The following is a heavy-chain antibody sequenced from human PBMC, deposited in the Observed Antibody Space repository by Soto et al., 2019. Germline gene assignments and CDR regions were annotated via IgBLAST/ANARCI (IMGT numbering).Heavy chain of an antibody. D-gene: IGHD3-10*01. J-gene: IGHJ4*02. CDR2: ISTYNGNT. V-gene: IGHV1-18*01. CDR3: ARDGEYYYGSGSPIDY. CDR1: GYTFSSYG. Sequence: AASVKVSCKASGYTFSSYGISWVRQAPGQGLEWMGWISTYNGNTNYAQKLQGRVTMTTDTSTSTAYMELRSLRSDDTAVYYCARDGEYYYGSGSPIDYWGQGTLVTVSS.